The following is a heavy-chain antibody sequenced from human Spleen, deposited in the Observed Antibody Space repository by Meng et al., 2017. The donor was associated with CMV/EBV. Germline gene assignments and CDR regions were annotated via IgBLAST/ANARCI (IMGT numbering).Heavy chain of an antibody. V-gene: IGHV4-34*01. Sequence: SETLSLTCTVSGGSISRGGNYWSWIRQHPGKGLEWIGEINHSGSTNYNPSLKSRVTISVDTSKNQFSLKLSSVTAADTAVYYCARGGIAAIFGVVIIRGMDVWGQGTTVTVSS. CDR1: GGSISRGGNY. CDR2: INHSGST. J-gene: IGHJ6*02. CDR3: ARGGIAAIFGVVIIRGMDV. D-gene: IGHD3-3*01.